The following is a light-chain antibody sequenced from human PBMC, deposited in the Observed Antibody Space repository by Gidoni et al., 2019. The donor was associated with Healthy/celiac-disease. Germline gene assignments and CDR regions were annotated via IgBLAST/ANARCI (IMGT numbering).Light chain of an antibody. J-gene: IGKJ3*01. CDR1: QGISSY. V-gene: IGKV1-9*01. CDR3: QQLNSNPLT. CDR2: AAS. Sequence: DIQLTQSPSFLSASVGDRVTITCRASQGISSYLAWYQQKPGKAPKLLIYAASTLQSGVPARCSGSGSGTEFTLTISSLQPEDFATYYCQQLNSNPLTFGHGTKVDIK.